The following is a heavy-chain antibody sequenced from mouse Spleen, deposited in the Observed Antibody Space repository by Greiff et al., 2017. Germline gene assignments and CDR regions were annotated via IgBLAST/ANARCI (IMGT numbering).Heavy chain of an antibody. Sequence: QVQLQQPGAELVRPGTSVKLSCKASGYTFTSYWMHWVKQRPGQGLEWIGVIDPSDSYTNYNQKFKGKATLTVDTSSSTAYMQLSSLTSEDSAVYYCARSDYYGSSAYWGQGTLVTVSA. CDR2: IDPSDSYT. CDR1: GYTFTSYW. CDR3: ARSDYYGSSAY. V-gene: IGHV1-59*01. J-gene: IGHJ3*01. D-gene: IGHD1-1*01.